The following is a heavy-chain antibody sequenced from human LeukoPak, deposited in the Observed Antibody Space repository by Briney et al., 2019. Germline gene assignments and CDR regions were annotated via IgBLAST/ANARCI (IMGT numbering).Heavy chain of an antibody. J-gene: IGHJ4*02. CDR3: ASLGADSSGWYHAFDY. D-gene: IGHD6-19*01. CDR1: GFTFSSYE. V-gene: IGHV3-48*03. CDR2: ISSSGSTI. Sequence: GGSLRLSCAASGFTFSSYEMNWVRQAPGKGLEWVSYISSSGSTIYYADSVKGRFTISRDNAKNSLYLQMNSLRAEDTAVYYCASLGADSSGWYHAFDYWGQGTLVTVSS.